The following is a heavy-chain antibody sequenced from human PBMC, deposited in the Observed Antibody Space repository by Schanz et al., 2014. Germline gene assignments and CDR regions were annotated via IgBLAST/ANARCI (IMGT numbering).Heavy chain of an antibody. CDR2: IGTAGDT. V-gene: IGHV3-13*01. J-gene: IGHJ4*02. CDR3: ARVPYGSGSYWDY. D-gene: IGHD3-10*01. CDR1: GFTFTTHS. Sequence: EVQLLESGGGLVQPGGSLRLSCAASGFTFTTHSMTWVRQAPGKGLEWVSAIGTAGDTFYLDSVKGRFTISRENAKNSLYLQMNSLRAGDTAVYYCARVPYGSGSYWDYWGQGTLVTVSS.